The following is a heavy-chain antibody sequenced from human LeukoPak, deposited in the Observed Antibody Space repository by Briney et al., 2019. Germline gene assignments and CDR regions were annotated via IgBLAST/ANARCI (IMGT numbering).Heavy chain of an antibody. D-gene: IGHD2-2*01. V-gene: IGHV4-31*03. Sequence: SQTLSLTCTVSGGSITSGGNFWTWIRQHPGEGLEWIGYISHSGSTYYNPSLKSRVTISVDTSKNHFSLQLNSVTAADTAMYYCARYYCGSSTCPGVDYWGRGTLVTVSS. CDR1: GGSITSGGNF. CDR3: ARYYCGSSTCPGVDY. J-gene: IGHJ4*02. CDR2: ISHSGST.